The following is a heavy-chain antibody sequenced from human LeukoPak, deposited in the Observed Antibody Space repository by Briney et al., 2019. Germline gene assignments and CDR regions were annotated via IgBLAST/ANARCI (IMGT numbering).Heavy chain of an antibody. Sequence: SETLSLTCTVSGGSISSGGYSWSWIRQHPGKGLEWIGYIYYSGSTYYNPSLKSRVTISVDTSKNQFSLKLSSVTAADTAVYYCARDVLYYYDSSGHPRAFDIWGQGTMVTVSS. J-gene: IGHJ3*02. V-gene: IGHV4-31*03. CDR1: GGSISSGGYS. CDR3: ARDVLYYYDSSGHPRAFDI. CDR2: IYYSGST. D-gene: IGHD3-22*01.